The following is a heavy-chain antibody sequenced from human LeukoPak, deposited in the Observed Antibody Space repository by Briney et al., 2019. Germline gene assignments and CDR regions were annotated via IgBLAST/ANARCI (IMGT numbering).Heavy chain of an antibody. Sequence: SVKVSCKASGYTFTSYGISWVRQAPGQGLEWMGGIIPIFGTANYAQKFQGRVTITTDESTSTAYMELSSLRSEDTAVYYCAGGIIAAAGYYYYYMDVWGKGTTVTVSS. CDR1: GYTFTSYG. CDR2: IIPIFGTA. CDR3: AGGIIAAAGYYYYYMDV. V-gene: IGHV1-69*05. J-gene: IGHJ6*03. D-gene: IGHD6-13*01.